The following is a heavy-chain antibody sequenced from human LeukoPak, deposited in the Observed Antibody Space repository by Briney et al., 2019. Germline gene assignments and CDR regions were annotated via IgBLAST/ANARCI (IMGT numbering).Heavy chain of an antibody. V-gene: IGHV3-23*01. J-gene: IGHJ4*02. CDR3: AKDRTTMVRGPHSS. CDR1: GFTFSSYA. Sequence: PPGGSLRLSCAASGFTFSSYAMSSVRQAPGKGLGSVSAILGSGGSTYYGGSVKCRFTISRDNSKYTLYLQMNSLRAEDTAVYYCAKDRTTMVRGPHSSWGQGTLVTVSA. D-gene: IGHD3-10*01. CDR2: ILGSGGST.